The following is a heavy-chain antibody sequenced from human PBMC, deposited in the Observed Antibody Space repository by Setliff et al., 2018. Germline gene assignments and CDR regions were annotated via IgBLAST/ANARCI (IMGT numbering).Heavy chain of an antibody. CDR2: IYTSWST. Sequence: PSETLSLTCTVSGGSISNTYYYWSWIRQPAGKGLEWIGQIYTSWSTNYNPSLKSRVTISLDTSKNQFSLELSSVTAADTAVYYCARLSGFLYIDVWGKGTTVTVSS. J-gene: IGHJ6*03. CDR1: GGSISNTYYY. V-gene: IGHV4-61*09. CDR3: ARLSGFLYIDV. D-gene: IGHD3-3*01.